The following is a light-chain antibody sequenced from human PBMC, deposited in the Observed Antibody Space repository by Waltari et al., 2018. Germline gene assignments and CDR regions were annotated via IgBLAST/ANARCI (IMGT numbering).Light chain of an antibody. CDR3: QVWDSSTHHVV. CDR1: NIGSKS. J-gene: IGLJ2*01. CDR2: DES. V-gene: IGLV3-21*04. Sequence: SYVLTQPPSVSVAPGKTARISCGGNNIGSKSVHWYQQKPGQAPVLVIYDESDRPSGIPERFSGSNSGNTATLTISRVEAGDEADYYCQVWDSSTHHVVFGGVTKLTVL.